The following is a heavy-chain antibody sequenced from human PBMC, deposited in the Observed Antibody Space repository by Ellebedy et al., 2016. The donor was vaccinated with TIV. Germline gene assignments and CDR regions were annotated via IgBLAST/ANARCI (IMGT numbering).Heavy chain of an antibody. V-gene: IGHV3-30-3*01. CDR1: GFTFSSYA. D-gene: IGHD2-21*02. Sequence: GESLKISXAASGFTFSSYAMHWVRQAPGKGLEWVAVISYDGSNKYYADSVKGRFTISRDNSKNTLYLQMNSLRAEDTAVYYCASTNCGGDCSWGQGTLVTVSS. CDR2: ISYDGSNK. J-gene: IGHJ5*02. CDR3: ASTNCGGDCS.